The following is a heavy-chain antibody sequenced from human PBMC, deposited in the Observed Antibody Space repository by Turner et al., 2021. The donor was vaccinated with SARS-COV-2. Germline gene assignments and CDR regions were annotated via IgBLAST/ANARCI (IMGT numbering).Heavy chain of an antibody. CDR2: IDYSGST. J-gene: IGHJ6*02. Sequence: QLQLQESGPGLVKPSETLSLTCTVSGGSISSSNYYWGRIRQPPGKGLEWIGSIDYSGSTYYNPSLKSRVTISVDTSKNQFSLKLSSVTAADTAVYYCARLLNPGSYYYYYYGMDVWGQGTTVTVSS. CDR1: GGSISSSNYY. D-gene: IGHD3-10*01. V-gene: IGHV4-39*01. CDR3: ARLLNPGSYYYYYYGMDV.